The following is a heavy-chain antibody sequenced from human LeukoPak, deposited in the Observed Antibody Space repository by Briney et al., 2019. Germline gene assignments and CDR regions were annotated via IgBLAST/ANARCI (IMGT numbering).Heavy chain of an antibody. J-gene: IGHJ4*02. D-gene: IGHD6-19*01. CDR1: GFTFSSYA. Sequence: PGGSLRLSCAASGFTFSSYAMHWVRQAPGKGLEWVAVISYDGSNKYYADSVKGRFTISRDNSKNTLYLQMNSLRAEDTAVYYCASGSSSGWFIFDYWGQGTLVTVSS. V-gene: IGHV3-30-3*01. CDR2: ISYDGSNK. CDR3: ASGSSSGWFIFDY.